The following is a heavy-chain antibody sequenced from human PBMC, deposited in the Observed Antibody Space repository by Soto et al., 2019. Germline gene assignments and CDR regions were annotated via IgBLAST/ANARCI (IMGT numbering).Heavy chain of an antibody. V-gene: IGHV3-9*01. Sequence: GGSLRLSCAASGFTFDDYAMHWVRQAPGKGLEWVSGISWNSGSIGYADSVKGRFTISRDNAKNSLYLQMNSLRAEDTALYYCAKDTERYCSSTSCPGYFDYWGQGTLVTVLL. CDR1: GFTFDDYA. D-gene: IGHD2-2*01. CDR2: ISWNSGSI. J-gene: IGHJ4*02. CDR3: AKDTERYCSSTSCPGYFDY.